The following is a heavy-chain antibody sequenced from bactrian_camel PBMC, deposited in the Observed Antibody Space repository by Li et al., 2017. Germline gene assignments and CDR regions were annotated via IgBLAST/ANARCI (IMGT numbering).Heavy chain of an antibody. CDR3: GART. CDR1: GYVLGRCA. Sequence: VQLVESGGGSVQAGGSLKLSCQASGYVLGRCAMAWYRQAPGKEREWVSRITIWDVTSYTGSVQGRFTISQGNAKNTLYLQMNNLTPEDTVIYYCGARTGARGPRSPSP. V-gene: IGHV3S53*01. J-gene: IGHJ4*01. CDR2: ITIWDVT.